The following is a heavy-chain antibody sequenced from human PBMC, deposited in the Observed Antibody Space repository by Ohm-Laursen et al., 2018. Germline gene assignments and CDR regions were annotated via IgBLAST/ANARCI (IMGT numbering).Heavy chain of an antibody. CDR1: GFTFRSYA. CDR3: AKEPLDTSGCFHY. Sequence: SLRLSCAASGFTFRSYAMSWARQAPGKGLEWVSAISGSGGSTYYADSVKGRFTISRDNSKNTLYLQMNSLRAEDTAVYYCAKEPLDTSGCFHYWGQGTLVTVSS. CDR2: ISGSGGST. D-gene: IGHD6-19*01. V-gene: IGHV3-23*01. J-gene: IGHJ4*02.